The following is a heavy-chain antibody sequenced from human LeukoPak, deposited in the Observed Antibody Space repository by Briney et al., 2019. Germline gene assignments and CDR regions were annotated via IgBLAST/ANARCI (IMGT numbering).Heavy chain of an antibody. J-gene: IGHJ4*02. Sequence: GGSLRLSCAASGFTFSSYWMHWVRQPAGEGLEWVSALGTAGDTFYPGSVKGRFTISRDNAKKSLFLQMNSLRAEDTAVYYCARQNTPHGNFDYWGQGTLVTVSS. V-gene: IGHV3-13*01. CDR3: ARQNTPHGNFDY. D-gene: IGHD5-24*01. CDR2: LGTAGDT. CDR1: GFTFSSYW.